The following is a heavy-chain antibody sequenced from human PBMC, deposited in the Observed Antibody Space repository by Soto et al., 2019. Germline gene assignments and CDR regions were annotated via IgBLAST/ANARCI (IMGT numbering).Heavy chain of an antibody. D-gene: IGHD1-26*01. Sequence: KTSETLSLTCSVSGGSISSSPSYWAWIRQSPEKGLEWIGHIFYSGSTSYNPSLRSRVSMSADTSKNQFSLKLSPVTAADAAVYFCAGFRSSTIFNYWGQGALVTVSS. V-gene: IGHV4-39*01. J-gene: IGHJ4*02. CDR2: IFYSGST. CDR1: GGSISSSPSY. CDR3: AGFRSSTIFNY.